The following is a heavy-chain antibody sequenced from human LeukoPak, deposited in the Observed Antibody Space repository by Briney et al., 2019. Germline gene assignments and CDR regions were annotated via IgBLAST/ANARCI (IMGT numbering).Heavy chain of an antibody. CDR2: IYYSGTT. V-gene: IGHV4-31*03. Sequence: SQTLSLTCTVSGGSISSGGFYWSWIRQHPGKGLEWLGCIYYSGTTYYNPSLKSRVTFSVDTSKNQFSLKLNPVTAADTALYYCARGTTDGYSYGRFDYWGQGTLVTVSS. D-gene: IGHD5-18*01. J-gene: IGHJ4*02. CDR1: GGSISSGGFY. CDR3: ARGTTDGYSYGRFDY.